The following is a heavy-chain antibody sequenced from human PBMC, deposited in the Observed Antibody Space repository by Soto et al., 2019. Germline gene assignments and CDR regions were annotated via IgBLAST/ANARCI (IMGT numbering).Heavy chain of an antibody. Sequence: GGSLRLSCATSGFTFSNYGMHWVRQAPGKGLEWVAVISFDGSNKYYADSVKGRVTISRDNSKNTLFLQMNSLRAEDTAVYYCAKGLGYCVSTTCSVDYWGQGTLVTVSS. J-gene: IGHJ4*02. D-gene: IGHD2-2*01. CDR2: ISFDGSNK. CDR3: AKGLGYCVSTTCSVDY. CDR1: GFTFSNYG. V-gene: IGHV3-30*18.